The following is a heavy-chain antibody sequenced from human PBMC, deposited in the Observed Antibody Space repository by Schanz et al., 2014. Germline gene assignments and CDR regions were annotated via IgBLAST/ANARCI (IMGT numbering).Heavy chain of an antibody. Sequence: VQLVESGGGLVKPGGSLRLSCAASGFTFSSYGMHWVRQAPGKGLEWVAVISYDGRNKYYADSVKGRFTISRDNAKNSLYLQMNSLRAEDTAVYYCAREQIMAAAGLVDYWGHGTLVTVSS. V-gene: IGHV3-30*19. CDR2: ISYDGRNK. CDR1: GFTFSSYG. J-gene: IGHJ4*01. D-gene: IGHD6-13*01. CDR3: AREQIMAAAGLVDY.